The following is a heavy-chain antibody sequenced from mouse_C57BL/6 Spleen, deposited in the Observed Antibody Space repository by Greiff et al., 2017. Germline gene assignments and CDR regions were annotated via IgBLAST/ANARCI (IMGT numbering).Heavy chain of an antibody. D-gene: IGHD4-1*01. Sequence: EVKLMESGGGLVKPGGSLKLSCAASGFTFSSYTMSWVRQTPEKRLEWVATISGGGGNTYYPDSVKGRFTISRDNAKNTLYLQMSSLRSEDTALYYCARHGGTSWYFDVWGTGTTVTVSS. CDR3: ARHGGTSWYFDV. CDR1: GFTFSSYT. CDR2: ISGGGGNT. V-gene: IGHV5-9*01. J-gene: IGHJ1*03.